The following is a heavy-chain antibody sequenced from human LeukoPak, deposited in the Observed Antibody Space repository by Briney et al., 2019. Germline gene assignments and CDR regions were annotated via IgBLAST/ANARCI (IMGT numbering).Heavy chain of an antibody. V-gene: IGHV3-30*03. J-gene: IGHJ4*02. D-gene: IGHD2-21*02. Sequence: GGSLRLSCAASGFTFSIYGMHWVRQAPGKGLEWVAVISYDGSNIYYADSVKGRFTISTDTAKNSLYLEMNNLRDGDTAVYYCARDDSWAFDYWGQGTLVTVSS. CDR2: ISYDGSNI. CDR1: GFTFSIYG. CDR3: ARDDSWAFDY.